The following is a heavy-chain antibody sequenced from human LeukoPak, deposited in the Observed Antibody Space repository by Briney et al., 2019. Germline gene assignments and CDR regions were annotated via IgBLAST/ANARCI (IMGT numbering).Heavy chain of an antibody. Sequence: SETLSLTCTVSGYSVSSGFYWGWIRQPPGKGLEWVGIIYHSGNTCYNPSLKSRVTISVDTSKNQFSLKLNSVTAADTAVYYCAREGLGSGYYNDAFDIWGQGTMVTVSS. CDR1: GYSVSSGFY. J-gene: IGHJ3*02. CDR2: IYHSGNT. V-gene: IGHV4-38-2*02. D-gene: IGHD3-22*01. CDR3: AREGLGSGYYNDAFDI.